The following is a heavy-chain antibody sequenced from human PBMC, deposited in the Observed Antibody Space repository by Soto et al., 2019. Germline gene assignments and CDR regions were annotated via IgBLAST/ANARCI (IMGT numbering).Heavy chain of an antibody. CDR1: GVSISSGY. D-gene: IGHD1-26*01. CDR3: ATSNTTCPGCYS. Sequence: QVQLQESGPGLVKPSETLSLTCIVSGVSISSGYCTWIRQSPGKGLEWIGYISHSDLRHYSASLQSRLIMSVETSKNQFSLNLTSVTAADTAIYYCATSNTTCPGCYSWGQGTLVTVSS. V-gene: IGHV4-59*01. J-gene: IGHJ5*02. CDR2: ISHSDLR.